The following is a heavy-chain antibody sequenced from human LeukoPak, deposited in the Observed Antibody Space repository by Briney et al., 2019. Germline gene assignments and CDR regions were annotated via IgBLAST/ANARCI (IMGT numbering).Heavy chain of an antibody. CDR1: GVSISTYY. V-gene: IGHV4-59*01. CDR3: AREANYYGSGSYFEGTFDH. Sequence: SETLSLTCTVSGVSISTYYWSWIRQPPGKGPGWIGYIYSSGTTNYNPSLKSRVTISIDTSKNEFSLKLTSVTAADTAVYYCAREANYYGSGSYFEGTFDHWGQGSLVIVSS. D-gene: IGHD3-10*01. CDR2: IYSSGTT. J-gene: IGHJ4*02.